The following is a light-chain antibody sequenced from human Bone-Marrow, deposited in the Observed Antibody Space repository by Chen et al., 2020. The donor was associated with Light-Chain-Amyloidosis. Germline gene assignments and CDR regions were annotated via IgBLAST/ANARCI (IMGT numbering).Light chain of an antibody. CDR1: DLPTKY. V-gene: IGLV3-25*03. J-gene: IGLJ2*01. Sequence: SYELTPPPSVSGSPGQTARITCSGDDLPTKYAYWYQQKPGQAPVLVIHRDTERPSGISELFSGSSSGTTATLTISGVQAEDEADYHCQSADSSGTYEVIFGGGTKLTVL. CDR3: QSADSSGTYEVI. CDR2: RDT.